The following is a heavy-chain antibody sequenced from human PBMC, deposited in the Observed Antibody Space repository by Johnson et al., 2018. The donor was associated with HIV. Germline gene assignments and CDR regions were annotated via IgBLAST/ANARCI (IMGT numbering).Heavy chain of an antibody. CDR3: AKDVGYSSSGEGAFDI. D-gene: IGHD6-13*01. J-gene: IGHJ3*02. CDR2: ISYDGSNT. CDR1: GFSFSTYA. V-gene: IGHV3-30*04. Sequence: QVQLVESGGGVVQPGRSLRLSCAASGFSFSTYAMHWVRQAPGKGLEWLIVISYDGSNTYYADSVKGRFTISRDNSKNTLYLQMTSLRAEDTALYYCAKDVGYSSSGEGAFDIWGQGTMVTVSS.